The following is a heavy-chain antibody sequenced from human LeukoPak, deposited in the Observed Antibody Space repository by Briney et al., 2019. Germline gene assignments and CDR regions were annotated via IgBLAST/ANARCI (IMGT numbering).Heavy chain of an antibody. V-gene: IGHV4-38-2*02. J-gene: IGHJ4*02. CDR1: GYSISSGYY. CDR2: IYHSGST. CDR3: ARDMGATTPLDY. D-gene: IGHD1-26*01. Sequence: PSETLSLTCTVSGYSISSGYYWGWIRQPPGKGLEWIGSIYHSGSTYYNPSLKSRVTISVDTSKNQFSLKLSSVTAADTAVYYCARDMGATTPLDYWGQGTLVTVSS.